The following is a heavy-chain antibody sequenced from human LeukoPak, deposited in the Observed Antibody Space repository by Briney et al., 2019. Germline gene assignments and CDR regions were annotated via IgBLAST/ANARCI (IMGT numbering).Heavy chain of an antibody. Sequence: GGSLRLSCAASGFTFSSYEMNWVRQAPGKGLEWVSYISSSGSTIYYADSVKGRFTISRDNAQNSLYLQMNSLRVEDTALYYCTRNTVAGPGDDWGQGTLVTVSS. J-gene: IGHJ4*02. V-gene: IGHV3-48*03. CDR1: GFTFSSYE. CDR2: ISSSGSTI. D-gene: IGHD4-17*01. CDR3: TRNTVAGPGDD.